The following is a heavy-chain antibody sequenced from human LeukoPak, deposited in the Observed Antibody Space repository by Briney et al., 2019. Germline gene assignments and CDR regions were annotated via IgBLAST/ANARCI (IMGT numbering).Heavy chain of an antibody. CDR3: ARQTIYYYDSSGYYYDQATFDI. Sequence: PGGSLRLSCAASGFTFSGRHMDWVRQAPGKGLEWVSVIYSGGSTYYAASVKGRFTVSRDNSKNNLYLQLNNMRAEDTALYYCARQTIYYYDSSGYYYDQATFDIWGQGTVVTVSS. V-gene: IGHV3-66*04. CDR1: GFTFSGRH. CDR2: IYSGGST. J-gene: IGHJ3*02. D-gene: IGHD3-22*01.